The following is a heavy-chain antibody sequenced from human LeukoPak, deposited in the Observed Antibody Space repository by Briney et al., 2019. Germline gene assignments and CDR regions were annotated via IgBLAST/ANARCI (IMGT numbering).Heavy chain of an antibody. D-gene: IGHD2-15*01. CDR2: IKKTGSET. CDR3: AREDRYCSGGNCYSYFDS. J-gene: IGHJ4*02. V-gene: IGHV3-7*01. Sequence: WGSLRLSCATSGFTFSHFWMSWVRQAPGKGLEWVAYIKKTGSETYYVDSVKGRFTITRDNTRNSLFLQMYSLRAEDTAVYFCAREDRYCSGGNCYSYFDSWGQGTLVTVSS. CDR1: GFTFSHFW.